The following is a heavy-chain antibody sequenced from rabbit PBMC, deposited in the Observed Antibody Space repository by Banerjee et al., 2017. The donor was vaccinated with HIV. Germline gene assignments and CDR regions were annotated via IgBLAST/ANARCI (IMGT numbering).Heavy chain of an antibody. D-gene: IGHD1-1*01. V-gene: IGHV1S40*01. CDR3: ARASGFYTRLDL. CDR2: IYTGSGST. Sequence: QSLEESGGDLVKPGASLTLTCTASGFSFSSSYYMCWVRQAPGKGLEWIGCIYTGSGSTYYASWAKGRFTITRSTSLNTVTLQMTSLTAADTATYSCARASGFYTRLDLWGQGTLVTVS. J-gene: IGHJ3*01. CDR1: GFSFSSSYY.